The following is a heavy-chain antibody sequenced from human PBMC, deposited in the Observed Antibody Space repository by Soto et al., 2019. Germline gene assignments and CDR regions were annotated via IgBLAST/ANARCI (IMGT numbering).Heavy chain of an antibody. J-gene: IGHJ6*02. CDR3: ARETYDFWSGTQDYGMDV. V-gene: IGHV4-31*03. D-gene: IGHD3-3*01. CDR2: IYYSGST. Sequence: QVQLQESGPGLVKPSQTLSLTCTVSGGSISSGGYYWSWIRQHPGKGLEWIGYIYYSGSTYYNQSLKIRVTISVYTSKIQFSLKLSSVTAEDTAVYYCARETYDFWSGTQDYGMDVWGQGTTVTVSS. CDR1: GGSISSGGYY.